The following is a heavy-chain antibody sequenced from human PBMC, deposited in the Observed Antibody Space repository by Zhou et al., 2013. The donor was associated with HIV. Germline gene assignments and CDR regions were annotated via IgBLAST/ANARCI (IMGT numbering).Heavy chain of an antibody. CDR3: AIPTPTYSYYYFMAV. CDR2: INPNTGVT. D-gene: IGHD4-4*01. CDR1: EYIFGHYY. V-gene: IGHV1-2*02. Sequence: QLVQSGAEVRKPGASVKVSCKASEYIFGHYYMNWVRQAPGQGLEWVGWINPNTGVTNYAQKFQGRVTMTRDTSISTAYMELKRLTSDDTAVYYCAIPTPTYSYYYFMAVWGKGTTVTVSS. J-gene: IGHJ6*04.